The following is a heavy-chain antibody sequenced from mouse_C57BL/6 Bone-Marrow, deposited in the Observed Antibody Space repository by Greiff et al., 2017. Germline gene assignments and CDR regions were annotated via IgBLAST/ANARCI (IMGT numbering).Heavy chain of an antibody. D-gene: IGHD1-2*01. CDR3: APLLPTGFDY. CDR1: GYTFTSYW. Sequence: VQLQQPGAELVMPGASVKLSCKASGYTFTSYWMHWVKQRPGQGLEWIGEIDPSGSYTNYNQKFKGKSTLTVDKSSSTASMLLSSLTFADSAVYYCAPLLPTGFDYWGQGTTLTVSS. V-gene: IGHV1-69*01. J-gene: IGHJ2*01. CDR2: IDPSGSYT.